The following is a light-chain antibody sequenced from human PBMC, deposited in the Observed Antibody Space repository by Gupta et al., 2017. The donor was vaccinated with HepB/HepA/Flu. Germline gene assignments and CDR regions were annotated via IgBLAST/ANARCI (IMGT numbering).Light chain of an antibody. CDR3: NSYTTSSTPYVI. CDR2: AVT. CDR1: SGDVGGYNY. Sequence: QSSLTQPASGSGAPGQASTISCTGTSGDVGGYNYVSCYQQHPAKAPKLMIYAVTHRPSGVSDRFSGSKSGNTASLITSGLQTEDEAAYYCNSYTTSSTPYVIFGGGTKLTVL. V-gene: IGLV2-14*03. J-gene: IGLJ2*01.